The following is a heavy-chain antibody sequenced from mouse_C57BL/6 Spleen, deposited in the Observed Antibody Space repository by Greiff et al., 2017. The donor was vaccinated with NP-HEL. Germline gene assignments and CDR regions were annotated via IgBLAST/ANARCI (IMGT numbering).Heavy chain of an antibody. D-gene: IGHD4-1*02. Sequence: QVQLQQPGTELVKPGASVKLSCKAPGYTFTSYWMHWVKQRPGQGLEWIGNINPSNGGTNYIEKFKSKATLTVDKSSSTAYMQLSSLTSEDSAVYYGARWGQLGRVYYAMDYWGQGTSVTVSS. J-gene: IGHJ4*01. CDR2: INPSNGGT. CDR1: GYTFTSYW. CDR3: ARWGQLGRVYYAMDY. V-gene: IGHV1-53*01.